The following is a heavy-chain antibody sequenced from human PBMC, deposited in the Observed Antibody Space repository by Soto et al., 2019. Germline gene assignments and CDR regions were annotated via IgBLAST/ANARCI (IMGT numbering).Heavy chain of an antibody. CDR2: IGKAGDT. D-gene: IGHD1-26*01. J-gene: IGHJ6*02. V-gene: IGHV3-13*01. CDR3: VRDPSGHGMDV. CDR1: GFTFSTYD. Sequence: GGSLRLSCAASGFTFSTYDMHWVRQVTGKGLEWVADIGKAGDTYYLGSVKGRFTISRENAKNSLYLQMNSLRAEDTAVYYCVRDPSGHGMDVWGQGTTVTVSS.